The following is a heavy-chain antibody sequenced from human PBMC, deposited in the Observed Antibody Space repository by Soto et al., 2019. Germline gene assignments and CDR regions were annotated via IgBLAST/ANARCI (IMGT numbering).Heavy chain of an antibody. J-gene: IGHJ6*02. Sequence: EASVKVSCKASGYTFTGYYMHWVRQAPGQGLEWMGWINPNSGGTNYAQKFQGWVTMTRDTSISTAYMELSRLRSDDTAVYYCARARWFGEFSYYYGMDVWGQGTTVTVSS. CDR2: INPNSGGT. CDR3: ARARWFGEFSYYYGMDV. CDR1: GYTFTGYY. V-gene: IGHV1-2*04. D-gene: IGHD3-10*01.